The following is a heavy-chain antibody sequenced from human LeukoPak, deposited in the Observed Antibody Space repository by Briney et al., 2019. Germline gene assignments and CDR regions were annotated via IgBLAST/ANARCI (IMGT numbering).Heavy chain of an antibody. CDR3: ARSPPPTLRFLEWLPNFDY. V-gene: IGHV4-30-2*01. J-gene: IGHJ4*02. Sequence: SQXXXLTXTVSGGSISSGGYYWSWIRQPXXXXXEWXGXIYHSGSTYYNPSLKSRVTISVDRSKNQFSLKLSSVTAADTAVYYCARSPPPTLRFLEWLPNFDYWGQGTLVTVSS. CDR1: GGSISSGGYY. D-gene: IGHD3-3*01. CDR2: IYHSGST.